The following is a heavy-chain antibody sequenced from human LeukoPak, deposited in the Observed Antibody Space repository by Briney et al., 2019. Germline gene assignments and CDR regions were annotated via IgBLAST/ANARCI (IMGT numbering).Heavy chain of an antibody. CDR1: GGSFSGYY. CDR2: INHSGST. Sequence: SETLSLTCAVYGGSFSGYYWSWIRQPPGKGLERIGEINHSGSTNYNPSLKSRVTISVDTSKNQFSLRLSSVTAADTAVYYCARVSGYDWESFHDYWGQGTLVTVSS. J-gene: IGHJ4*02. D-gene: IGHD5-12*01. V-gene: IGHV4-34*01. CDR3: ARVSGYDWESFHDY.